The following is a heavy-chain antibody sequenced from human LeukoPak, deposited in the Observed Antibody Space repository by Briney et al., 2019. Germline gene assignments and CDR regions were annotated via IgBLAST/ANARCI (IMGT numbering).Heavy chain of an antibody. CDR3: ARDRGGSYFDY. CDR1: GFTFHSYG. Sequence: GSLRLSRAASGFTFHSYGMHRVRQAPGKGLEWVAVIWYDGSNKYYADSVKGRFTISRDNSKNTLYLQMNSLRAEDTAVYYCARDRGGSYFDYWGQGTLVSVSS. D-gene: IGHD1-26*01. V-gene: IGHV3-33*01. J-gene: IGHJ4*02. CDR2: IWYDGSNK.